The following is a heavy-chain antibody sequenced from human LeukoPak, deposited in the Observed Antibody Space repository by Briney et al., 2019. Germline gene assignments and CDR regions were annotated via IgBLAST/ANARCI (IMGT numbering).Heavy chain of an antibody. CDR2: IYYSGST. CDR1: GFTVSSNY. D-gene: IGHD3-9*01. CDR3: ARAPFLFSYYDILTGYYIPIAFDI. J-gene: IGHJ3*02. Sequence: LRLSCAASGFTVSSNYMTWVRQPPGKGLEWIGYIYYSGSTYYNPSLKSRVTISVDTSKNQFSLKLSSVTAADTAVYYCARAPFLFSYYDILTGYYIPIAFDIWGQGTMVTVSS. V-gene: IGHV4-30-4*08.